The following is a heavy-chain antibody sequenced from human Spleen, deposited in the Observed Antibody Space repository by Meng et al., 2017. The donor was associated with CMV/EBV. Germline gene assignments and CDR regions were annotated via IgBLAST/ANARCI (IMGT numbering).Heavy chain of an antibody. CDR1: GFTFSSYS. CDR2: ISSSSSYI. D-gene: IGHD3-22*01. J-gene: IGHJ4*02. CDR3: ARGYYDSSGYYYFLSY. V-gene: IGHV3-21*01. Sequence: GESLKISCAASGFTFSSYSMNWVRQAPGKGLEWVSSISSSSSYIYYADSVKGRFTISRDNAKNSLYLQMNSLRAEDTAVYYCARGYYDSSGYYYFLSYWGQGTLVTVSS.